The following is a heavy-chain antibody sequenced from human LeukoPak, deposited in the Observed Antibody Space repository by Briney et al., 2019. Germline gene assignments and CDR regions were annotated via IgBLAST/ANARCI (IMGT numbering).Heavy chain of an antibody. J-gene: IGHJ4*02. V-gene: IGHV4-61*01. D-gene: IGHD6-19*01. CDR3: ARDVRGGGWFFDH. CDR1: GGSVSSGSYY. Sequence: SETLSLTCTVSGGSVSSGSYYWSWIRQSPGKGLEWIGYIYYSGSANYNPSLKSRVTISIDTSKNQFSLKLSSVTAADTAVYYCARDVRGGGWFFDHWGQGTLVTVSS. CDR2: IYYSGSA.